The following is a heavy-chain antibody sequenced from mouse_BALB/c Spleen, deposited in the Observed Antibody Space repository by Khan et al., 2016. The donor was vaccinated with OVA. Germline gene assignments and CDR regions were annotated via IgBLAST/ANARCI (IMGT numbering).Heavy chain of an antibody. V-gene: IGHV1S29*02. CDR3: ARSGYGSFAY. Sequence: VQLQQSGPELVKLGASVKISCRASGYTFTDYIMDWVKQSHGKSLEWIGYIYPNNGDTGYNQKFKTKATLNVDISSSTAYMELRSLTSEDSAVDYCARSGYGSFAYWGQGTLVTVSA. D-gene: IGHD1-2*01. J-gene: IGHJ3*01. CDR1: GYTFTDYI. CDR2: IYPNNGDT.